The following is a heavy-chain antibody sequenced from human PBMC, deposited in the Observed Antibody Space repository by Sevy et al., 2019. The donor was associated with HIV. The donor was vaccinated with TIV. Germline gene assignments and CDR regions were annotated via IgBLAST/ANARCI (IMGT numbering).Heavy chain of an antibody. CDR3: ARAKDPYGSGSYYNFDY. D-gene: IGHD3-10*01. J-gene: IGHJ4*02. V-gene: IGHV1-69*13. CDR2: IIPIFGTA. CDR1: GGTFSSYA. Sequence: ASVKVSCKASGGTFSSYAISWVRQAPGQGLEWMGGIIPIFGTANYAQKFQGRVTITADESTSTAYMGLSSLRSEDTAVYYCARAKDPYGSGSYYNFDYWGQGTLVTVSS.